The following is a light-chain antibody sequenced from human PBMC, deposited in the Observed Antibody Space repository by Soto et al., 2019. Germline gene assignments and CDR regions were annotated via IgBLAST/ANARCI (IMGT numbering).Light chain of an antibody. Sequence: EIVLTQSPATLSLSPGDRATISCRASQSVSSSYLAWYQQKPGQAPRLIISGASSRAAGIPDRFSGSGSGTDFTLTISRLEPEDFAVYYCQQYGNSLSFTFGQGTRLEIK. CDR2: GAS. V-gene: IGKV3-20*01. CDR1: QSVSSSY. J-gene: IGKJ5*01. CDR3: QQYGNSLSFT.